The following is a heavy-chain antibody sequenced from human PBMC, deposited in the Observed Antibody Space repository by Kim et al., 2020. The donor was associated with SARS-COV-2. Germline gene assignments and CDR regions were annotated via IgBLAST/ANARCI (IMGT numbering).Heavy chain of an antibody. CDR2: IISIFGTA. D-gene: IGHD3-10*01. CDR3: ARSARWFGELLYDYYYGMD. CDR1: GGTFSSYA. Sequence: SVKVSCKASGGTFSSYAIRWVRQAPGQGLEWMRGIISIFGTANYAQQFQGRVTITVDESTSTAYMELSSLRSEDTAAYYCARSARWFGELLYDYYYGMD. J-gene: IGHJ6*01. V-gene: IGHV1-69*13.